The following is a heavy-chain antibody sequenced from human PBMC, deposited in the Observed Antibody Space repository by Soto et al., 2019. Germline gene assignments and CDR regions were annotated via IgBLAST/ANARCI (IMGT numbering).Heavy chain of an antibody. V-gene: IGHV4-30-2*01. D-gene: IGHD6-13*01. Sequence: QLQLQESGSGLVKPSQTLSLTCAVSNGSISSGGYSWSWIRQPPGKGLEWIGYIYHSGSTSYNPSLKSRVTISVDRSKNQFSLKLSSVTAADTAVYYCARGHNSSPNWFDPWGQGILVTVSS. J-gene: IGHJ5*02. CDR1: NGSISSGGYS. CDR3: ARGHNSSPNWFDP. CDR2: IYHSGST.